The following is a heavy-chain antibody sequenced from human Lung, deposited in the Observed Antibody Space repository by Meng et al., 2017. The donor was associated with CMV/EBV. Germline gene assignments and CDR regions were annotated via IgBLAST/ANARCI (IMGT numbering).Heavy chain of an antibody. V-gene: IGHV5-51*01. J-gene: IGHJ6*02. D-gene: IGHD1-26*01. CDR1: GYSFTSYW. CDR2: IYPGDSDT. Sequence: KVSXKGSGYSFTSYWIGWVRQMPGKGLEWMGIIYPGDSDTRYSPSFQGRVTISADKSISTAYPQWSSLKASDAAMYYCARHGSSTIYYYYDRDVWGQGNXVXVSS. CDR3: ARHGSSTIYYYYDRDV.